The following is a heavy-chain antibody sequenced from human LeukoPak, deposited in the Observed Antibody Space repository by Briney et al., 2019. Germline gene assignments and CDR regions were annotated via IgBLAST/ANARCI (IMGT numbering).Heavy chain of an antibody. J-gene: IGHJ4*02. Sequence: SETLSLTCTVSGGSISSSSYYWGWIRQPPGKGLEWIGSIYYSGSTYYNPSLKSRVTISVDTSKNQFSLKLSSVTAADTAVYYCARTQPSSSHGDWGQGTLVTVSS. CDR2: IYYSGST. V-gene: IGHV4-39*07. CDR1: GGSISSSSYY. CDR3: ARTQPSSSHGD. D-gene: IGHD6-13*01.